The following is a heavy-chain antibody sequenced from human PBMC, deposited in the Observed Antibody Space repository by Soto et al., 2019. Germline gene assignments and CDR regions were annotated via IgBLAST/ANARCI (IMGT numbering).Heavy chain of an antibody. D-gene: IGHD2-8*01. CDR3: ARDQNGYCTNGVCHTIY. CDR1: GFTVSSNY. CDR2: IYSGGST. Sequence: GGSLRLSCAASGFTVSSNYMSWVRQAPGKGLEWVSVIYSGGSTYYADSVKGRFTISRDNSKNTLYLQMNSLRAEDTAVYYCARDQNGYCTNGVCHTIYWGQGTLVTVSS. J-gene: IGHJ4*02. V-gene: IGHV3-66*01.